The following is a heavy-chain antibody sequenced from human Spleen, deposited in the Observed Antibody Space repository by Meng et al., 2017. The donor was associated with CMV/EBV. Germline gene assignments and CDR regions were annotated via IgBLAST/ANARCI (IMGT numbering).Heavy chain of an antibody. CDR3: ARSYYQDSSGYFFEY. V-gene: IGHV4-61*01. J-gene: IGHJ4*02. CDR2: IYYSGRT. Sequence: GDSVSSDNYDWRWIRQPPGKGLAWIGYIYYSGRTNYNPSLKSRVTISVDTSKNQFSLKLSSVTAADTAVYYCARSYYQDSSGYFFEYWGQGTLVTVSS. D-gene: IGHD3-22*01. CDR1: GDSVSSDNYD.